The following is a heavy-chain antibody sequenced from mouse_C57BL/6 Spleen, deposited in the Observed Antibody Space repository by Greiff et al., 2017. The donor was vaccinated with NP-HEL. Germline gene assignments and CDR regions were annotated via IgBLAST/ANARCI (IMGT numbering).Heavy chain of an antibody. CDR3: ARLWYAMDY. J-gene: IGHJ4*01. Sequence: VKLQESGPELVKPGASVKISCKASGYAFSSSWMNWVKQRPGKGLEWIGRIYPGDGDTNYNGKFKGKATLTADKSSSTAYMQLSSLTSEDSAVYFCARLWYAMDYWGQGTSVTVSS. CDR1: GYAFSSSW. D-gene: IGHD1-1*02. V-gene: IGHV1-82*01. CDR2: IYPGDGDT.